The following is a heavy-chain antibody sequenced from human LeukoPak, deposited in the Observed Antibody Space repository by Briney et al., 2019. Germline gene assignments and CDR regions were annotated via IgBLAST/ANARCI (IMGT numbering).Heavy chain of an antibody. Sequence: GGSLRLSCAASGFTFSSYSMNWVRQAPGKGLEWVSSISSSSSYIYYADSVKGRFTISRDNAKNSLYLQMNSLRAEDTAVYYCARSSLVGDIVVVGDYMDVWGKGTTVTVSS. V-gene: IGHV3-21*01. CDR3: ARSSLVGDIVVVGDYMDV. D-gene: IGHD2-2*01. CDR1: GFTFSSYS. CDR2: ISSSSSYI. J-gene: IGHJ6*03.